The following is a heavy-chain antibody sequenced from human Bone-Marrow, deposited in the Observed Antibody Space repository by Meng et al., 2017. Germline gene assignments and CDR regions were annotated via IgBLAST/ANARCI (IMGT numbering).Heavy chain of an antibody. D-gene: IGHD2-15*01. V-gene: IGHV1-3*01. CDR3: AIGTRCSGGSCYVELDAFDI. CDR2: INAGNGNT. Sequence: ASVNVSCKASGYTFTSYAMHWVRQAPGQRLEWMGWINAGNGNTKYSQKFQGRVTITRDTSASTAYMELSSLRSEDTAVYYCAIGTRCSGGSCYVELDAFDIWGQATMVTVSS. J-gene: IGHJ3*02. CDR1: GYTFTSYA.